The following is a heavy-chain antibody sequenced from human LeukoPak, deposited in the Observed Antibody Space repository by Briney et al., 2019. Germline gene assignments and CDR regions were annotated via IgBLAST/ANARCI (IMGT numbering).Heavy chain of an antibody. CDR2: ISPYIGNA. V-gene: IGHV1-18*01. CDR3: ARDLLEDAFVI. D-gene: IGHD2-15*01. Sequence: ASVKVSCKASGYTFTSYGISWVRQAPGQGLEWMGWISPYIGNANYAQKLQGRVTMTTDTSTSTAYMELSSLRSDDTAVYYCARDLLEDAFVIWGQGAMVTVSS. CDR1: GYTFTSYG. J-gene: IGHJ3*02.